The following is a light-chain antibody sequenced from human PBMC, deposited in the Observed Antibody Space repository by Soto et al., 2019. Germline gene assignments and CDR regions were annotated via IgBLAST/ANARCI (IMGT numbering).Light chain of an antibody. CDR1: QSVRIN. Sequence: EILMTQFPATLSVSPGERATLSCRASQSVRINLAWYQQEPGQAPRLLIFGASTRATGIPARFSGSGSGTEFTLTISSLQSEDYAVYYCQQYNNWPPYTFGQGTKVDIK. V-gene: IGKV3-15*01. CDR3: QQYNNWPPYT. J-gene: IGKJ2*01. CDR2: GAS.